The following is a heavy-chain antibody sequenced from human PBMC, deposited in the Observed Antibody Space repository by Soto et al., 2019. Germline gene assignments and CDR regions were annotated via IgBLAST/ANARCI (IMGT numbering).Heavy chain of an antibody. V-gene: IGHV3-33*01. J-gene: IGHJ6*02. CDR3: ARDLRTGATLYGMDV. CDR2: IWYDGTNK. CDR1: GFTFSDYA. D-gene: IGHD1-26*01. Sequence: QVQLVESGGGVVQPGTSLRLSCAASGFTFSDYAMHWVRQAPGKGLEWVAVIWYDGTNKYYAESVKGRFTISRDNSKNTLYLQINSLRAEETAVYYCARDLRTGATLYGMDVWGQGTTVTVSS.